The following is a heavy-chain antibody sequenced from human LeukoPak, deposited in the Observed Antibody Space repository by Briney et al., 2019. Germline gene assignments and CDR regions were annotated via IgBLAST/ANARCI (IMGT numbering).Heavy chain of an antibody. J-gene: IGHJ6*03. V-gene: IGHV3-23*01. D-gene: IGHD3-9*01. CDR1: GFTFSSYA. CDR3: AKCILTGYYKGYMDV. Sequence: SGGSLRLSCAASGFTFSSYAMSWVRQAPGKGLECISGFSGSGGSTYYADSVKGRFTISRDNSKNTLYLQMNSLRAEDTAVYYCAKCILTGYYKGYMDVWGKGTTVTISS. CDR2: FSGSGGST.